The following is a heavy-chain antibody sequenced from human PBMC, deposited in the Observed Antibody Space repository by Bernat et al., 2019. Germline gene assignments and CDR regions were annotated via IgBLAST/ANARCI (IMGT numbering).Heavy chain of an antibody. V-gene: IGHV4-4*02. CDR3: AREVTMGQGRYYYMDV. J-gene: IGHJ6*03. CDR2: IYHSGST. CDR1: GGSISSSNW. D-gene: IGHD3-10*01. Sequence: QVQLQESGPGLVKPSGTLSLTCAVSGGSISSSNWWSWVLQPPGKGLEWIGEIYHSGSTNYNPSLKSRVTIAVDKSKNQFSLKLSSVTAADTDVYYCAREVTMGQGRYYYMDVWGKGTTVTVSS.